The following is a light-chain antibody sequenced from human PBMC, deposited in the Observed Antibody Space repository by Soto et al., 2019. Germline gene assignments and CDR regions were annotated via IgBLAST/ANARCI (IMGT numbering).Light chain of an antibody. CDR3: FSFTSTNTHV. Sequence: QSALTQPASVSGSPGQSVTISCTGTSSDFGSYKFVSWYQHHPGKVPKVIIYETSKRPSGVFDRFSGSKSGNAASLTISGLQAEDEADYYCFSFTSTNTHVFGSGTKVTVL. J-gene: IGLJ1*01. CDR2: ETS. V-gene: IGLV2-23*01. CDR1: SSDFGSYKF.